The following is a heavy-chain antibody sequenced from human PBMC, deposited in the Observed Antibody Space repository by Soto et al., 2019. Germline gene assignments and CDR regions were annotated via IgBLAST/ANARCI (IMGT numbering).Heavy chain of an antibody. CDR1: GFTFNSHA. CDR2: ISRDGSDK. CDR3: ARDPSRGFTTSPLYGMDV. V-gene: IGHV3-30-3*01. Sequence: QVHLMESGGGVVQPGRSLRLSCAASGFTFNSHAMIWVRQAPGKGLEWVTIISRDGSDKYYAESVKGRFTISRDNSRDTVYLQLDSLRAEDTAIYYCARDPSRGFTTSPLYGMDVWGQGTTVTVSS. D-gene: IGHD2-2*01. J-gene: IGHJ6*02.